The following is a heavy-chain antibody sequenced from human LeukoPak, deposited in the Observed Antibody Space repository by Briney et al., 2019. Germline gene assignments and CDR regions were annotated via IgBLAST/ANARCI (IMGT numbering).Heavy chain of an antibody. CDR2: INSDGSST. V-gene: IGHV3-74*01. J-gene: IGHJ4*02. D-gene: IGHD3-22*01. CDR1: GFTFSSYW. CDR3: ARAPYYHDSSGYYGF. Sequence: GGSLRLSCAASGFTFSSYWMHWVRQAPGKGLVWVSRINSDGSSTSYADSVKGRFTISRDNAKNTLYLQMNSLRAEDTAVYYCARAPYYHDSSGYYGFWGQGTLVTVSS.